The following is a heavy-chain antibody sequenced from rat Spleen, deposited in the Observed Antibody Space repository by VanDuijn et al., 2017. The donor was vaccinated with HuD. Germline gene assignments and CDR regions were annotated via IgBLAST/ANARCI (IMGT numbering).Heavy chain of an antibody. J-gene: IGHJ2*01. CDR2: LSSDGSTT. CDR3: ATWSSSPFDY. Sequence: EVRLVESDGGLVQPGGSLKLSCAASGLAFSDFFMAWVRQAPAKRLEWVATLSSDGSTTYYRDSVKGRFTIYRDNAKRTLFLQMDSLRSEDTATYYCATWSSSPFDYWGQGVMVTVSS. V-gene: IGHV5-29*01. CDR1: GLAFSDFF. D-gene: IGHD1-2*01.